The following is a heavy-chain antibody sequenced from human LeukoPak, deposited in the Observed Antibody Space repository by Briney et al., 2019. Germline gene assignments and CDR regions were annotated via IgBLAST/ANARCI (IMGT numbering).Heavy chain of an antibody. CDR2: IYNSGST. V-gene: IGHV4-39*01. D-gene: IGHD3-22*01. CDR3: ARQDYYEKSGYYYFDH. CDR1: GGSTSSSSYF. J-gene: IGHJ4*02. Sequence: PSETLSLTCTVSGGSTSSSSYFWAWIRQPPGKGLEWIGSIYNSGSTYYNPSLKSRVTVSVDTSKNQLSLKVNSVTAADTAVYYCARQDYYEKSGYYYFDHWGQGTLVTVSS.